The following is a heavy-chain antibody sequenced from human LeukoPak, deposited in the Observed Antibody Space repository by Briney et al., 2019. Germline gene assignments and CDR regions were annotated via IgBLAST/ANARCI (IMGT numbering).Heavy chain of an antibody. CDR1: GFTFSGYA. J-gene: IGHJ4*02. V-gene: IGHV3-23*01. D-gene: IGHD5-18*01. CDR3: ARKGYTISSFDY. CDR2: ISGSGGST. Sequence: GSLXLSCAASGFTFSGYAMSWVRQAPGKGLEWVSAISGSGGSTYYADSVKGRFTISRDNSKNTLYLQMNSLRAEDTAVYYCARKGYTISSFDYWGQGTLVTVSS.